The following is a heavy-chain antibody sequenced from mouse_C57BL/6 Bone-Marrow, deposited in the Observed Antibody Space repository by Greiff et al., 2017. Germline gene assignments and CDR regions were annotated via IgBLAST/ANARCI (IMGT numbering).Heavy chain of an antibody. Sequence: VQLQQSGAELVKPGASVKLSCTASGFNIKDYYMHWVKQRTEQGLEWIGRIDPEDGETKYAPNFQGKATITADTSSTTAYLQLSSLTSEDTAVYYCARPIYDGYYVGWYFDVWGTGTTVTVSS. V-gene: IGHV14-2*01. J-gene: IGHJ1*03. CDR2: IDPEDGET. CDR3: ARPIYDGYYVGWYFDV. D-gene: IGHD2-3*01. CDR1: GFNIKDYY.